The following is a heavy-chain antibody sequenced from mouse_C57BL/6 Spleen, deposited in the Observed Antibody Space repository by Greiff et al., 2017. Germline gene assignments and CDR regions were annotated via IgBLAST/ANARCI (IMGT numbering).Heavy chain of an antibody. CDR1: GYAFSSSW. Sequence: QVQLQQSGPELVKPGASVKISCKASGYAFSSSWMNWVKQRPGKGLEWIGRIYPGDGDTNYNGKFKGKATLTADKSSSTAYMQLSSLTSEDSAVYFCARRAVVPYYCAMDYWGKGTSVTVSS. J-gene: IGHJ4*01. V-gene: IGHV1-82*01. D-gene: IGHD1-1*01. CDR2: IYPGDGDT. CDR3: ARRAVVPYYCAMDY.